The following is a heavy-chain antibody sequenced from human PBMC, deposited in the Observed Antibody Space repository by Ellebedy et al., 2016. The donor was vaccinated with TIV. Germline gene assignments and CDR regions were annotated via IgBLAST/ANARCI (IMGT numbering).Heavy chain of an antibody. CDR2: IYTSGST. J-gene: IGHJ5*02. V-gene: IGHV4-61*02. D-gene: IGHD3-22*01. Sequence: SETLSLTXTVSGGSISSGSYYWSWIRQPAGKGLEWIGRIYTSGSTNYNPSLKSRVTMSVDTSKNQFSLKLSSVTAADTAVYYCAREGFLTMIVVAWGQGTLVTVSS. CDR1: GGSISSGSYY. CDR3: AREGFLTMIVVA.